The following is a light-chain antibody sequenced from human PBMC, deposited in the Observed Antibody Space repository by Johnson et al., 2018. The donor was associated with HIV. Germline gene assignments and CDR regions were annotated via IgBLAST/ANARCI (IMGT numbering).Light chain of an antibody. J-gene: IGLJ1*01. Sequence: QSVLTQPPSVYAAPGQKVTISCSGNNSNFGNYYLSWYQHLPGTAPKLLIYDNHKRPSGIPDRFSGSKSGTSATLAITGLQAGDEADYYCGTWGSSLSAGGYVFGTGTKRTVL. CDR3: GTWGSSLSAGGYV. CDR2: DNH. CDR1: NSNFGNYY. V-gene: IGLV1-51*01.